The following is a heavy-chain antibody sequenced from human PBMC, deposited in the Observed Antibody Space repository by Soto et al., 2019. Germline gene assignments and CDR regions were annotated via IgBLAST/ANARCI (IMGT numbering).Heavy chain of an antibody. CDR1: Y. CDR2: INPHSGAT. D-gene: IGHD3-10*01. V-gene: IGHV1-2*02. CDR3: VRALSLGFSNWFGP. J-gene: IGHJ5*02. Sequence: YIHWVRQAPGQGLEWLGWINPHSGATNYAQKFLGRVTMSADTSASTAYMDLARLKSDDTAVYYCVRALSLGFSNWFGPWGRG.